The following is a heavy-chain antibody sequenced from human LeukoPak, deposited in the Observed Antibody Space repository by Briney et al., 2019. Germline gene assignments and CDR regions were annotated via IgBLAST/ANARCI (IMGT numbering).Heavy chain of an antibody. CDR3: ARDQYYYGSGSYGHYYYYMDV. V-gene: IGHV1-8*02. Sequence: ASVKVSCKASGGTFSSYAISWVRQAPGQGLEWMGWMNPNSGNTGYAQKFQGRVTMTRNTSISTAYMELSSLRSEDTAVYYCARDQYYYGSGSYGHYYYYMDVWGKGTTVTISS. CDR1: GGTFSSYA. D-gene: IGHD3-10*01. CDR2: MNPNSGNT. J-gene: IGHJ6*03.